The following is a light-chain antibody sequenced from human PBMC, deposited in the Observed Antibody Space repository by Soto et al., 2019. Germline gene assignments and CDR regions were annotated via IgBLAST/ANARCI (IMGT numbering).Light chain of an antibody. V-gene: IGLV1-44*01. CDR3: AAWDDSLNGWV. Sequence: QSVLTQPPSASGTPRQRVTISCSGSSSDIGSNPVNWYQQLPGTAPKLLIYSDNQRPSWVPDRFSGSKSGTSASLAISGLQSEDEADYYCAAWDDSLNGWVFGGETKVTVL. CDR1: SSDIGSNP. CDR2: SDN. J-gene: IGLJ3*02.